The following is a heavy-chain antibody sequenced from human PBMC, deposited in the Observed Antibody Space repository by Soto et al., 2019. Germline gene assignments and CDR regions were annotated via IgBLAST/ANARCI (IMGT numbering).Heavy chain of an antibody. Sequence: QVRLVQSGAEVKKPGSSVKVSCEASGGTFSSYAVNWVRQAPGQGLEWMGGIIPIVTTPNYAQKFQGRLTISADKATSSSYMELSSLRSEDTGVYYCAIVGYSFWSRYHYYGMDGLGQGTTVIVSS. J-gene: IGHJ6*02. D-gene: IGHD3-3*01. V-gene: IGHV1-69*06. CDR2: IIPIVTTP. CDR1: GGTFSSYA. CDR3: AIVGYSFWSRYHYYGMDG.